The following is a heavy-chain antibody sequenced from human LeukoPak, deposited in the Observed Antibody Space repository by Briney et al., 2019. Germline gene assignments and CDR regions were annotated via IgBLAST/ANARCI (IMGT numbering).Heavy chain of an antibody. CDR2: ITTGDGNT. CDR3: AKDGGLWVSAHWGDS. Sequence: GGSLRLSCTASGFTFSSYTMTWVRQAPGKGLKWVSTITTGDGNTYYADSVEGRFTVSRDDSKNTLYLQMNSLRAEDTAVYYCAKDGGLWVSAHWGDSWGRGTLVTVSS. D-gene: IGHD7-27*01. CDR1: GFTFSSYT. V-gene: IGHV3-23*01. J-gene: IGHJ4*02.